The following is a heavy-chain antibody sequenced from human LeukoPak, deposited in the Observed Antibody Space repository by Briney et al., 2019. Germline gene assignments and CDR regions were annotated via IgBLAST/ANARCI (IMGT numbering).Heavy chain of an antibody. V-gene: IGHV5-51*01. D-gene: IGHD3-10*01. CDR1: GYSFTSYW. Sequence: AESLKISCKGSGYSFTSYWIGWVRQMPGKGLEWMGVIYPGDSDTRYSPSFQGQVTISADKSISTAYLQWSSLKASDTAMYYCARITMVRGVITGAFDIWGQGTMVTVSS. CDR2: IYPGDSDT. J-gene: IGHJ3*02. CDR3: ARITMVRGVITGAFDI.